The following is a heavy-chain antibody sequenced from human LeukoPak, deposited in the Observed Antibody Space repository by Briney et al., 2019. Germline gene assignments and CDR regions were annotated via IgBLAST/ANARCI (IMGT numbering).Heavy chain of an antibody. CDR1: GFTVSSNY. Sequence: GGSLRLSCAASGFTVSSNYMSWVRQAPGKGLEWVSVIYSGGSTYYADSVKGRFTISRDNSKNTLYLQMNSLRAEDTAVYYCAKAPSKVVRGVTPTSHFDYWGQGTLVTVSS. J-gene: IGHJ4*02. V-gene: IGHV3-66*01. D-gene: IGHD3-10*01. CDR2: IYSGGST. CDR3: AKAPSKVVRGVTPTSHFDY.